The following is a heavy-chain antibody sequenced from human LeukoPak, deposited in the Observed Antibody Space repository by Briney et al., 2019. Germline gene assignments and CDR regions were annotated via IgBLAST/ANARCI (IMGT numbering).Heavy chain of an antibody. D-gene: IGHD3-22*01. CDR2: ISHTGSS. V-gene: IGHV4-38-2*02. CDR3: ARNYYDSSGYYYYYYCMDV. CDR1: GYSISNGHY. Sequence: SETLSLTCTVSGYSISNGHYWGWIRQPPGKGLEWIGSISHTGSSYYNPSLKSRVTISVDTSKNQFSLRLSSVTAADTAVYYCARNYYDSSGYYYYYYCMDVWGKGTTVTISS. J-gene: IGHJ6*03.